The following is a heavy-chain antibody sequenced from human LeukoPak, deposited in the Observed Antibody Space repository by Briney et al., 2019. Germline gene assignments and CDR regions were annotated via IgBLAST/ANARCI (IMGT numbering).Heavy chain of an antibody. CDR1: GDSVSSNSAA. CDR2: TYYRSKWYN. J-gene: IGHJ6*03. CDR3: ARDRLDTTMSSYYYYYYMDV. Sequence: SQTLSLICVISGDSVSSNSAAWNWIRQSPSRGLEWLGRTYYRSKWYNDYAVSVKSRITINPDTSKNQFSLQLNSVTPEDTAVYYCARDRLDTTMSSYYYYYYMDVWGKGTTVTVSS. D-gene: IGHD5-18*01. V-gene: IGHV6-1*01.